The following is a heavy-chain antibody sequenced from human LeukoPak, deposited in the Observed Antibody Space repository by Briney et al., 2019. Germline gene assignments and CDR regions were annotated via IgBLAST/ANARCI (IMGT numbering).Heavy chain of an antibody. CDR1: GFTFSSYA. CDR3: ARVVRGVNYYYMDV. CDR2: ISSNGGST. D-gene: IGHD3-10*01. V-gene: IGHV3-64*01. Sequence: PGGSLRLSCAASGFTFSSYAMHWVRQAPGKGLEYVSAISSNGGSTYYANSVKGRFTISRDNSKNTLYLQMGSLRAEDMAVYYCARVVRGVNYYYMDVWGKGTTVTVSS. J-gene: IGHJ6*03.